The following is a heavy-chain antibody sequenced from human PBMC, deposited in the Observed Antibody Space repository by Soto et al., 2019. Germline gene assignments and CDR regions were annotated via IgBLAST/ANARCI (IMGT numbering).Heavy chain of an antibody. CDR3: ARGPGDILTGYPEYYFDY. Sequence: EVQLVQSGAEVKKPGESLKISCKGSGYSFTTYWIGWVRQMPGKGLELMGIIYPGDSDTRYSTSVQGQVTISADKSISTAFLQWSSLKASDTARYYCARGPGDILTGYPEYYFDYWGLGSQVTVSS. J-gene: IGHJ4*02. CDR2: IYPGDSDT. D-gene: IGHD3-9*01. CDR1: GYSFTTYW. V-gene: IGHV5-51*03.